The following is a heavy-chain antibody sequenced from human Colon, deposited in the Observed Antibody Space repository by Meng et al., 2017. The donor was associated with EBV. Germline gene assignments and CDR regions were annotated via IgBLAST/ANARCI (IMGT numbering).Heavy chain of an antibody. CDR3: ARHFINWFDP. J-gene: IGHJ5*02. CDR1: GGSIGSYS. Sequence: QVQPQESGPGLVTPAEALSRTCTGSGGSIGSYSWRWIRQPPGKGLEWIGYIYYSGSTNYNPSLKSRVTISVDTSKNQFSLKLSSVTAADTAVYYCARHFINWFDPWGQGTLVTVSS. CDR2: IYYSGST. V-gene: IGHV4-59*08.